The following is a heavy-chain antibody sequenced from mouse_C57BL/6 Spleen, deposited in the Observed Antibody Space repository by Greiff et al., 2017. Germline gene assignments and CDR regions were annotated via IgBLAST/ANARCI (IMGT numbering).Heavy chain of an antibody. V-gene: IGHV1-82*01. D-gene: IGHD3-3*01. CDR1: GYAFSSSW. J-gene: IGHJ2*01. CDR3: ARGDGYFDY. CDR2: IYPGDGDT. Sequence: VQLQQSGPELVKPGASVKISCKASGYAFSSSWMNWVKQRPGKGLEWIGRIYPGDGDTNYNGKFKGKATLTADKSSSTAYMQLSSLTSEDSAVYFCARGDGYFDYWGQGTTLTVSS.